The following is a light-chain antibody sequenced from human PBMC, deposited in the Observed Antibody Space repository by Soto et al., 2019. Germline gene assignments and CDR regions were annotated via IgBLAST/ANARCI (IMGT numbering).Light chain of an antibody. CDR3: CSYAGSNIVGV. CDR1: SSDVGSYNY. CDR2: DVT. Sequence: QSVLTQPRSVSGSPGQSVTISCSGTSSDVGSYNYVSWFQHHPGKAPKLMIYDVTKRPSGVPARFSGSKSGNTASLTISGLQAEDEADYFCCSYAGSNIVGVFGTGTKLTVL. J-gene: IGLJ1*01. V-gene: IGLV2-11*01.